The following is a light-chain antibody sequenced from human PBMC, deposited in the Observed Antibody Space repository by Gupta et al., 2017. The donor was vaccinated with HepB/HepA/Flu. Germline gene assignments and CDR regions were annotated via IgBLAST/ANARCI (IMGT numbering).Light chain of an antibody. J-gene: IGKJ1*01. CDR2: GTS. CDR3: QHDYILGT. CDR1: QSVSSRY. V-gene: IGKV3-7*04. Sequence: PGERVTLSCRASQSVSSRYLIWSRQKPGQAPRLLIYGTSTRAPSIPARFRGSGSGTDFTLTISGLRPEDFAVYFCQHDYILGTFGQGTKVEIK.